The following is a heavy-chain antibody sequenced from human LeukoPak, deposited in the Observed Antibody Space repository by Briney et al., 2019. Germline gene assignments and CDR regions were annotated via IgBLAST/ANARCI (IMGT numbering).Heavy chain of an antibody. V-gene: IGHV3-30*02. J-gene: IGHJ4*02. CDR2: VRYDGGSI. CDR3: VKDHSSGLLG. CDR1: GFTFSSYG. D-gene: IGHD6-25*01. Sequence: GGSLRLSCAASGFTFSSYGMHWVRQAPGKGLEWGAFVRYDGGSIYYVDSVKGRFIISRDNSKDTLYLQMNRLRIEDTAVYHCVKDHSSGLLGWGQGTLVTVSS.